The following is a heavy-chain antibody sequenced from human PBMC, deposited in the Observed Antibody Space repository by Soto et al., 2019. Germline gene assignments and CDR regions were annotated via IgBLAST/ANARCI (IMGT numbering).Heavy chain of an antibody. Sequence: EVQLLESGGGLVQPRGSLRLSCAASGFTFSNHAMSWVRQAPGKGLEWVSGISGSGDSTFYADSVQGRFTISRDHSKNTLYLQMNSLRAEDTAVYYGAKAGKGETSGWLRFRVDDNWGQGTLVTVSS. CDR2: ISGSGDST. J-gene: IGHJ4*02. CDR3: AKAGKGETSGWLRFRVDDN. D-gene: IGHD6-19*01. V-gene: IGHV3-23*01. CDR1: GFTFSNHA.